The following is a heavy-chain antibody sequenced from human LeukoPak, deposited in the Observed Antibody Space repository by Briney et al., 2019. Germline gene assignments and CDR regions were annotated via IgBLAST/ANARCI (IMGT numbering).Heavy chain of an antibody. V-gene: IGHV3-53*01. CDR1: GFTVSSNY. CDR2: IYDGGRT. J-gene: IGHJ4*02. D-gene: IGHD5-18*01. Sequence: GGSLRLSCAASGFTVSSNYMSWVRQAPGKGLEWVSIIYDGGRTDYAASVKGRFTISRDNSKNTLYLQMNSLRAEDTAVYYCARGVRGYSHGSRFDYWGQGTLVTVSS. CDR3: ARGVRGYSHGSRFDY.